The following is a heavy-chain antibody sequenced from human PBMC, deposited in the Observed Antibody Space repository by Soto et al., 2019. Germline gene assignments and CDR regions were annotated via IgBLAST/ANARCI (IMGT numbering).Heavy chain of an antibody. CDR2: ISWKSASI. V-gene: IGHV3-9*01. Sequence: PVGSLRLSCAASGFTFGDYAMHWVRQAPGKGLEWVSGISWKSASIGYADSVKGRFTISRDNAKKSLYLQMNSLRAEDTAVYYCARIGWELLFDYFDYWGQGTLVTVSS. J-gene: IGHJ4*02. CDR1: GFTFGDYA. CDR3: ARIGWELLFDYFDY. D-gene: IGHD1-26*01.